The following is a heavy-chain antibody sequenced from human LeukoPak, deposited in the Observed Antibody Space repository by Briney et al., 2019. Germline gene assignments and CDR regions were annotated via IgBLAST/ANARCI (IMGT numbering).Heavy chain of an antibody. J-gene: IGHJ4*02. D-gene: IGHD4-23*01. CDR1: RFTFDDYA. Sequence: PGRSLRLSCAASRFTFDDYAMHWVRQAPGKGLEWVSGISWNSDIIVYADSVKGRFTISRDNAKNSLYLQMNSLRAEDTALYYCAKDASTVVTHSFDYWGQGTLVTVSS. CDR2: ISWNSDII. V-gene: IGHV3-9*01. CDR3: AKDASTVVTHSFDY.